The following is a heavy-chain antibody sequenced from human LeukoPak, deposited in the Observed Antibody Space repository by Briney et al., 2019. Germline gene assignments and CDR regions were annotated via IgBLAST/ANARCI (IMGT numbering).Heavy chain of an antibody. CDR1: GYTFTSYG. J-gene: IGHJ4*02. CDR3: ARAGYSSGWGGGYFDY. D-gene: IGHD6-19*01. CDR2: ISAYNGNT. V-gene: IGHV1-18*01. Sequence: AASVKVSCKASGYTFTSYGISWARQAPGQGLEWMGWISAYNGNTNYAQKLQGRVTMTTDTSTSTAYMELRSLRSDDTAVYYCARAGYSSGWGGGYFDYWGQGTLVTVSS.